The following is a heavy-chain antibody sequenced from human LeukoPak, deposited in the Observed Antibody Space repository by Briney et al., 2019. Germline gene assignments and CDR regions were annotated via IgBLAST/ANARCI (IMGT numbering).Heavy chain of an antibody. J-gene: IGHJ4*02. CDR2: INSDGSST. D-gene: IGHD1-26*01. Sequence: GGSLRLSCAASGFSFSNYGMHWVRQAPGKGLEWVSRINSDGSSTSYADSVKGRFTISRDNAKNTLYLQMNSLRAEDTAVYYCARGVGATGYWGQGTLVTVSS. CDR1: GFSFSNYG. CDR3: ARGVGATGY. V-gene: IGHV3-74*01.